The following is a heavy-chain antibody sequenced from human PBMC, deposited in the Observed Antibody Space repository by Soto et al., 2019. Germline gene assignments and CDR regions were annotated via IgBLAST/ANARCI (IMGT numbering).Heavy chain of an antibody. Sequence: ASVKVSCKASGYTFTSYGISWVRQAPGQGLERMGWISAYNGNTNYAQKLQGRVTMTTDTSTSTAYMELRSLRSDDTAVYYCAREVYDFWSGRGAHDAFDIWGQGTMVTVSS. CDR2: ISAYNGNT. CDR3: AREVYDFWSGRGAHDAFDI. D-gene: IGHD3-3*01. V-gene: IGHV1-18*01. CDR1: GYTFTSYG. J-gene: IGHJ3*02.